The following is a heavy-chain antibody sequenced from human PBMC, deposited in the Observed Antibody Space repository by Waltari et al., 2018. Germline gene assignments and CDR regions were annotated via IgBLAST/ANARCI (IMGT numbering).Heavy chain of an antibody. V-gene: IGHV3-23*01. CDR3: AKMSSSYYYFDY. CDR1: GFSFNSYA. CDR2: ISGSGAST. Sequence: EVQLLDSGGGLGQRGGSLRLSCAASGFSFNSYAMSWVRQAPGKGLEWVSTISGSGASTFYADSVKGRFVISRDNSKNTLYLQLSSLRAEDTAVYYCAKMSSSYYYFDYWGQGTLVTVSS. D-gene: IGHD6-13*01. J-gene: IGHJ4*02.